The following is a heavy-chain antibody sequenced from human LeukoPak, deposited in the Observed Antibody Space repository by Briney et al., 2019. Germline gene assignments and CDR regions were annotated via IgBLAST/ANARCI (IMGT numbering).Heavy chain of an antibody. CDR2: IYYSGST. CDR1: GGSISSSSYY. J-gene: IGHJ4*02. CDR3: HYSSGYYFFDY. D-gene: IGHD3-22*01. V-gene: IGHV4-39*07. Sequence: PSETLSLTCTVSGGSISSSSYYWGWIRQPPGKGLEWIGSIYYSGSTYYNPSLKSRVTISVDTSKNQFSLKLSSVTAADTAVYYCHYSSGYYFFDYWGQGTLVTVSS.